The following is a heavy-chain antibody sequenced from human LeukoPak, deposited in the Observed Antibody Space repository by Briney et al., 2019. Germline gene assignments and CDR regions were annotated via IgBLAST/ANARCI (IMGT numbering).Heavy chain of an antibody. Sequence: GGSLRLSCAASGFTFSSYAMSWVRHAPGKGLEWGSAISGSGGSTYYADSVKGRFTISRDNSKNTLYLQMNSLRAEDTAVYYCAKDRRSTSLDDAFDIWGQGTMVTVSS. V-gene: IGHV3-23*01. CDR1: GFTFSSYA. J-gene: IGHJ3*02. D-gene: IGHD2-2*01. CDR2: ISGSGGST. CDR3: AKDRRSTSLDDAFDI.